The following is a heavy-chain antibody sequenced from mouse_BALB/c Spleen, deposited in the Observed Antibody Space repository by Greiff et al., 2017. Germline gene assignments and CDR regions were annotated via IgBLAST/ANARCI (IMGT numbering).Heavy chain of an antibody. CDR3: ARGGSGY. Sequence: QVQLKESGAELVRPGTSVKVSCKASGYAFTNYLIEWVKQRPGQGLEWIGVINPGSGGTNYNEKFKGKATLTADKSSSTAYMQLSSLTSDDSAVYFCARGGSGYWGQGTTLTVSS. D-gene: IGHD3-1*01. CDR1: GYAFTNYL. CDR2: INPGSGGT. J-gene: IGHJ2*01. V-gene: IGHV1-54*01.